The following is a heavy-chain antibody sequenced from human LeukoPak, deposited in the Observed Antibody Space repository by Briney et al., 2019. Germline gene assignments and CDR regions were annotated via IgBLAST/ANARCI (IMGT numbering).Heavy chain of an antibody. CDR3: ARWGPSGSDPFDY. V-gene: IGHV1-2*02. J-gene: IGHJ4*02. D-gene: IGHD6-6*01. CDR2: INPNSGGT. CDR1: GYTFTGYY. Sequence: VASVKVSCKPSGYTFTGYYMHWVRQAPGQGLEWMGWINPNSGGTNYAQKFQGRVTVTRDTSISTAYMELSRLTSDDTAVYYCARWGPSGSDPFDYWGQGTLVTVSS.